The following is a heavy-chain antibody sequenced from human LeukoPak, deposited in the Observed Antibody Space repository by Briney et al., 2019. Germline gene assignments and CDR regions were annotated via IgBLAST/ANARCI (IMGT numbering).Heavy chain of an antibody. CDR3: AKDSTVSLDY. CDR1: GFTFSSYG. Sequence: GGSLRLSCAASGFTFSSYGMHWVRQAPGKGLEWVAVMSYDGSNKYYADSVKGRFTISRDNSKNTLYLRMNSLRAEDTAVYYCAKDSTVSLDYWGQGTLVTVSS. V-gene: IGHV3-30*18. J-gene: IGHJ4*02. CDR2: MSYDGSNK. D-gene: IGHD4-11*01.